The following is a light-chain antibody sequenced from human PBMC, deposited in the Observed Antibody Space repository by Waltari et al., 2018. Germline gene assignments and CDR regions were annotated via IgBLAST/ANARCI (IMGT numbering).Light chain of an antibody. V-gene: IGLV2-14*03. Sequence: QSALTQPASASGSPGQSTTISCTGTSSDVGAYDYVSWYQQHPGKAPKLIIYDVSGRPSGVSDRFSGAKSVNTASLTISGRQAEDEGYYYCSSYSSSSTLAVVFGGGTKLTVL. CDR1: SSDVGAYDY. CDR2: DVS. J-gene: IGLJ3*02. CDR3: SSYSSSSTLAVV.